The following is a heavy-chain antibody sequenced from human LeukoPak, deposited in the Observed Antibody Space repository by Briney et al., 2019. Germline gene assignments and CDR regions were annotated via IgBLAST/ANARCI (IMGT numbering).Heavy chain of an antibody. CDR1: GGSFSGYY. D-gene: IGHD2-21*01. CDR3: ASSNSLSYYFDY. V-gene: IGHV4-34*01. Sequence: SSETLSLTCAVYGGSFSGYYWSWIRQPPGKGLEWIGEINHSGSTNYNPSLKSRVTISVDTSMNQFSLKLSSVTAADTAVYYCASSNSLSYYFDYWGQGTLVTVSS. CDR2: INHSGST. J-gene: IGHJ4*02.